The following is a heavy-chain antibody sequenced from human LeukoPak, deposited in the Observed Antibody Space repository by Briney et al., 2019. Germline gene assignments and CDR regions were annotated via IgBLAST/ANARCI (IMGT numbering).Heavy chain of an antibody. CDR3: ARGPREGMIVVIISHHFDY. Sequence: ASVKVSCKASEYTFTGYYMHWVRQAPGQGLEWMGWINPHSGDTNYAQKFQGRVTMTRDTSISTAYMEVSRLRSDDTAVYYCARGPREGMIVVIISHHFDYWGQGTLVTVSS. J-gene: IGHJ4*02. V-gene: IGHV1-2*02. CDR1: EYTFTGYY. D-gene: IGHD3-22*01. CDR2: INPHSGDT.